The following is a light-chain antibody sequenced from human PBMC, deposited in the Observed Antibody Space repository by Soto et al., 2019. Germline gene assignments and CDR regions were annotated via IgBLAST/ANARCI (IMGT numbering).Light chain of an antibody. CDR2: EVS. J-gene: IGLJ1*01. CDR1: RSDVGGYNY. V-gene: IGLV2-14*01. Sequence: QSVLPQPASVGGSTGQSNNISCTGTRSDVGGYNYVSWYQQHPGKAPKLMIYEVSNRPSGVSNRFSGSKSGNTASLTISGLQAEDAAHNECSSYTSRSSFYVFGTRTKVT. CDR3: SSYTSRSSFYV.